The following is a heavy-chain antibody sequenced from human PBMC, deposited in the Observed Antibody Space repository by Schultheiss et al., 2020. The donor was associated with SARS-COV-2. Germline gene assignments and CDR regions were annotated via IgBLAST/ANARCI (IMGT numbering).Heavy chain of an antibody. D-gene: IGHD3-3*01. CDR1: GFTFSSYA. J-gene: IGHJ4*02. Sequence: GGSLRLSCAASGFTFSSYAMSWVRQAPGKGLEWVAVISYDGRNKYYADSVKGRFTISRDNSKNTLYLQMNSLKTEDTAVYYCTRVRTRNYDFWSGYGDYWGQGTLVTVSS. CDR2: ISYDGRNK. CDR3: TRVRTRNYDFWSGYGDY. V-gene: IGHV3-30*04.